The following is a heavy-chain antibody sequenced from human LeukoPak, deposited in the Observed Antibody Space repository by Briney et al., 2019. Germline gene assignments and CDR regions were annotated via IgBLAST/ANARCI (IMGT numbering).Heavy chain of an antibody. CDR2: IYPGDSDA. J-gene: IGHJ4*02. CDR3: ARPHTRGVRGVIGY. V-gene: IGHV5-51*01. D-gene: IGHD3-10*01. Sequence: GESLKISCKGSGYRFTSDWIGWVRQMPGKGLECMGIIYPGDSDARYSPSFQGQVTISADKSISTAYLQWSSLKASDTAMYYCARPHTRGVRGVIGYWGQGTLVTVSS. CDR1: GYRFTSDW.